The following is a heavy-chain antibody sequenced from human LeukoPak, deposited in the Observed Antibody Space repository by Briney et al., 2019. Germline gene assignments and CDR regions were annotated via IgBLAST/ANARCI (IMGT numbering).Heavy chain of an antibody. CDR1: GGSISSSSYY. J-gene: IGHJ6*02. CDR3: LTGYAESYYYYGMDV. Sequence: SETLSLTCTVSGGSISSSSYYWGWIRQPPGKGLEWIGSIYYSGSTYYNPSLKSRVTISVDTSKNQFSLKLSSVTAADTAVYYCLTGYAESYYYYGMDVWGQGTTVTVSS. D-gene: IGHD7-27*01. CDR2: IYYSGST. V-gene: IGHV4-39*07.